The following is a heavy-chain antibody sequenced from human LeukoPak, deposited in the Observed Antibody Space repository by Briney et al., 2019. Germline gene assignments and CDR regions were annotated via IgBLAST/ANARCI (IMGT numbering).Heavy chain of an antibody. J-gene: IGHJ5*02. CDR2: VTWNSGSI. CDR3: ATSNWFDP. Sequence: PGGSLRLSCAASGFTFDDYAMHWVRQAPGKGLEWVSGVTWNSGSIDYADSVKGRFTISRDNAKNTLYLQMNSLRAEDTAVYYCATSNWFDPWGQGTLVTVSS. CDR1: GFTFDDYA. V-gene: IGHV3-9*01.